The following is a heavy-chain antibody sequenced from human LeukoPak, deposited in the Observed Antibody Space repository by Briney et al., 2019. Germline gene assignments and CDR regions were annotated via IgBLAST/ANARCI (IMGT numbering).Heavy chain of an antibody. CDR2: INPNSGGT. J-gene: IGHJ5*02. V-gene: IGHV1-2*02. CDR1: GYTFTSYG. D-gene: IGHD1-26*01. CDR3: ARSGSYGLWGDWFDP. Sequence: ASVKVSCKASGYTFTSYGISWVRQAPGQGLEWMGWINPNSGGTNYAQKFQGRVTMTRDTSISTAYMELSRLRSDDTAVYYCARSGSYGLWGDWFDPWGQGTLVTVSS.